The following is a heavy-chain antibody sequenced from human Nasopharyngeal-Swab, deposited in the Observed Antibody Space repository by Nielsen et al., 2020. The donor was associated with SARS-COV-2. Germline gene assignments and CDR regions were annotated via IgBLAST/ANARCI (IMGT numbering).Heavy chain of an antibody. CDR3: AKGRRAVLLWSSIQH. CDR2: ISYDGSNK. V-gene: IGHV3-30*18. Sequence: GESLKISCAASGFTFSSYGMHWVRQAPGEGLEWVAVISYDGSNKYYADSVKGRFTISRDNSKNTLYLQMNSLRAEDTAVYYCAKGRRAVLLWSSIQHWGQGTLVTVSS. CDR1: GFTFSSYG. D-gene: IGHD3-10*01. J-gene: IGHJ1*01.